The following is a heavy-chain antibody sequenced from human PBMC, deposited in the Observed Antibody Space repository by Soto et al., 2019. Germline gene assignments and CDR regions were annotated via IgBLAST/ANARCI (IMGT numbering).Heavy chain of an antibody. CDR2: ISYDGRVK. Sequence: QVQLVESGGGVVQPGRSLSLSCAASGFTFSDYPMHWVRQAPGKGLEWVAVISYDGRVKYYVDSVKGRFTISRDDSKNTLYLQMNSLTVDDTAVYYCARDFIVGATDYFDYWGQGTLVTVAS. CDR3: ARDFIVGATDYFDY. D-gene: IGHD3-16*02. J-gene: IGHJ4*02. V-gene: IGHV3-30*04. CDR1: GFTFSDYP.